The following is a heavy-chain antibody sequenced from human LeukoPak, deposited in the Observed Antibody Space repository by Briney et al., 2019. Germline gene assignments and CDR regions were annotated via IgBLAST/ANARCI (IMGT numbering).Heavy chain of an antibody. V-gene: IGHV1-18*01. Sequence: ASVKVSCKASGYTFTSYGISWVRQAPGQGLEWMGWISAYNGNTNYAQRLQGRVAMTTDTSTSTAYMELRSLRSDDTAVYYCARDRDYGDYNTQDLFVYWGQGTLVTVSS. D-gene: IGHD4-17*01. CDR2: ISAYNGNT. CDR3: ARDRDYGDYNTQDLFVY. J-gene: IGHJ4*02. CDR1: GYTFTSYG.